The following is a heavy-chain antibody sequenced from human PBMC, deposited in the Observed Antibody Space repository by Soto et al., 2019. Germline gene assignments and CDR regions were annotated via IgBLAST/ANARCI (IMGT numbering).Heavy chain of an antibody. CDR3: ARETSIAAAGTGWFDP. J-gene: IGHJ5*02. CDR2: IIPIFGTA. CDR1: GGTFSSYA. D-gene: IGHD6-13*01. V-gene: IGHV1-69*13. Sequence: ASVKVSCKASGGTFSSYAISWVRQAPGQGLEWMGGIIPIFGTANYAQKFQGRVTITADESTSTAYMELSSLRSEDTAVYYCARETSIAAAGTGWFDPWGQGTLVTVSS.